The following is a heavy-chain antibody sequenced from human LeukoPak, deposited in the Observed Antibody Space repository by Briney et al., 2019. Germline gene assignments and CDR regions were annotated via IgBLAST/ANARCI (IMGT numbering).Heavy chain of an antibody. V-gene: IGHV3-33*03. J-gene: IGHJ6*03. CDR2: IRNDGGNK. CDR1: GFSFSSYG. CDR3: AKDQTGPYYYYMDV. D-gene: IGHD3-10*01. Sequence: PGGSLRLSCAASGFSFSSYGMHWVRQAPGKGLEWVAVIRNDGGNKDYADSVKGRFTISRDNSKNTLYLQMNSLRAEDTAVYYCAKDQTGPYYYYMDVWGKGTTVTVSS.